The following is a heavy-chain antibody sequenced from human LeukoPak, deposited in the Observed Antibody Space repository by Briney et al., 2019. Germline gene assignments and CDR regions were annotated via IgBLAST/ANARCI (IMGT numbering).Heavy chain of an antibody. CDR1: GYTFTSYD. V-gene: IGHV1-8*01. CDR2: MNPNSGNT. D-gene: IGHD2-2*01. CDR3: ARVIPPSPGDCSSTSCYGWFDP. J-gene: IGHJ5*02. Sequence: ASVNVSCKASGYTFTSYDINWVRQATGQGLEWMGWMNPNSGNTGYAQKFQGRVTMTRNTSISTAYMELSSLRSEDTAVYYCARVIPPSPGDCSSTSCYGWFDPWGQGTLVTVSS.